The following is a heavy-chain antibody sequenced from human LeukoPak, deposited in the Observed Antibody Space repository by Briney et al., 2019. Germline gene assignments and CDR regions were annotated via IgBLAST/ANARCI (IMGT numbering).Heavy chain of an antibody. D-gene: IGHD6-19*01. V-gene: IGHV3-7*01. Sequence: GGSLRLSCAASGFTFSSYWMNWVRQAPGKGLEWVANIKQDGSEKYYVDSVKGRFTISSDNAKKSLYLRMNSLRVEDTAVYYCAKAAGGWSYNWFDPWGQGTLVTVSS. J-gene: IGHJ5*02. CDR2: IKQDGSEK. CDR1: GFTFSSYW. CDR3: AKAAGGWSYNWFDP.